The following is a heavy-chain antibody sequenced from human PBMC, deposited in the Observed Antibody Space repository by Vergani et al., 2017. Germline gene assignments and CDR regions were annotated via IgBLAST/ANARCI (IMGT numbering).Heavy chain of an antibody. CDR1: GFSFNTYG. V-gene: IGHV3-30*02. D-gene: IGHD4-17*01. CDR2: IGYDGRIK. Sequence: QVQLVETGGGVVQPGGSLRLYCATSGFSFNTYGAHGVRQAPGKGLEWVAFIGYDGRIKYNVDSVKGRFTISRDTSKKTLSLQMRSLRADDTAVYYCAKDGRENSDYGYFDYWGQGTLVTVSS. CDR3: AKDGRENSDYGYFDY. J-gene: IGHJ4*02.